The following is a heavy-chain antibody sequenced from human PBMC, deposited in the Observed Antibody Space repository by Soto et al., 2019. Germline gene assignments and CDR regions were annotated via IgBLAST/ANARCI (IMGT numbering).Heavy chain of an antibody. V-gene: IGHV1-69*01. CDR2: IIPLFGTP. Sequence: QVQLVQSGAEVKKPGSSVKVSCKASGGIFSTYAISWLRQAPGQGLEWMGGIIPLFGTPNYAQRVQGRVNINADESKSKAYMELSRLRSEDTAVYYCARDRDDYGSGNYYNRIDFWGQGTLVTVSS. D-gene: IGHD3-10*01. CDR1: GGIFSTYA. J-gene: IGHJ4*02. CDR3: ARDRDDYGSGNYYNRIDF.